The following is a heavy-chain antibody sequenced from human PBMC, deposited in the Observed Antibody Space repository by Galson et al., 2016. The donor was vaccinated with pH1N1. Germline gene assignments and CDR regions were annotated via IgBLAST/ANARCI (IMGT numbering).Heavy chain of an antibody. CDR3: ARMSGSSRYLDY. CDR2: ISGYNGNT. V-gene: IGHV1-18*01. CDR1: GYTFSSYG. D-gene: IGHD1-26*01. Sequence: SVKVSCKASGYTFSSYGISWVRQAPGKGLEWMGWISGYNGNTKYEQKIQGRVSMTIDTSTSTVYMELRSLRSDDTAPYYCARMSGSSRYLDYWGQGTLVTVSS. J-gene: IGHJ4*02.